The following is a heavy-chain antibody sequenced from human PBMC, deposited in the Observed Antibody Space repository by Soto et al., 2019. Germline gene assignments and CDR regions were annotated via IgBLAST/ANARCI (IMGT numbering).Heavy chain of an antibody. CDR1: GVSISSSSYY. V-gene: IGHV4-39*01. CDR2: IYYSGST. CDR3: ARSVVEYYYYYMDV. J-gene: IGHJ6*03. D-gene: IGHD2-21*01. Sequence: QLQLQESGPGLVKPSETLSLTCTVAGVSISSSSYYWGWIRQPPGKGLEWIGSIYYSGSTYYNPSLNSRVTISGDTSKNQFSLKLSSVTAADTAVYYCARSVVEYYYYYMDVWGKGTTVTVSS.